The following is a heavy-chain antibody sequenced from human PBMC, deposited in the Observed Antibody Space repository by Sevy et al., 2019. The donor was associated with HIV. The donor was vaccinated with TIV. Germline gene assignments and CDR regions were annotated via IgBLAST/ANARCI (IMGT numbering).Heavy chain of an antibody. CDR1: GFTFSRYW. D-gene: IGHD2-2*01. J-gene: IGHJ6*02. V-gene: IGHV3-7*03. Sequence: GGSLRLSCAASGFTFSRYWMSWVRQAPGKGLEWVANIKKDGSEKYDVDSVKGRFTISRDNAKNSLFLQMNSLRAEDTDVYYCARDCSSTSCLWGLDVWGQGTTVTVSS. CDR3: ARDCSSTSCLWGLDV. CDR2: IKKDGSEK.